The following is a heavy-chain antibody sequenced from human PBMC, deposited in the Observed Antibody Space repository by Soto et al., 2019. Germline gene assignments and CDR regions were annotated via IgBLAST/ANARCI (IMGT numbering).Heavy chain of an antibody. CDR3: ARARVVRREPSPRCDY. Sequence: PSETLSLTCAVSWYSISSGYYWGRIRQPPGKGLEWIVSIYNSGRTYYKPSLKSRATISVDTSKNQFSLKLSSVTAADTAVYYCARARVVRREPSPRCDYWGQGTLVTVSS. CDR1: WYSISSGYY. J-gene: IGHJ4*02. CDR2: IYNSGRT. V-gene: IGHV4-38-2*01. D-gene: IGHD3-22*01.